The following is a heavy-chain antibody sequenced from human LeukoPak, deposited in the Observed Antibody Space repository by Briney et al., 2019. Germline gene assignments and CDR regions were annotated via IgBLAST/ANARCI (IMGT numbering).Heavy chain of an antibody. D-gene: IGHD5-24*01. CDR2: ISSSSSCI. Sequence: GGSLRLSCAASGFTFSSYSMNWVRQAPGKGLVWVSSISSSSSCIYYADSVKGRFTISRDNAKNSLYLQMNSLRAEDTAVYYCARGREARWIATISSDDYWGQGTLVTVSS. CDR1: GFTFSSYS. CDR3: ARGREARWIATISSDDY. J-gene: IGHJ4*02. V-gene: IGHV3-21*01.